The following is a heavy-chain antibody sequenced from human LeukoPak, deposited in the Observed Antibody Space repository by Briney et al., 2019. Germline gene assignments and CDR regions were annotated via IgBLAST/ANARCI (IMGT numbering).Heavy chain of an antibody. CDR3: ARDGQTFRSGSYSDPFDY. CDR2: ISAYNGNT. V-gene: IGHV1-18*01. D-gene: IGHD1-26*01. CDR1: GYTFTSYG. J-gene: IGHJ4*02. Sequence: ASVKVSCKASGYTFTSYGISWVRQAPGQGLECMGWISAYNGNTNYAQKLQGRVTMTTDPSTSTAYRELRSLRSDDTPVYYCARDGQTFRSGSYSDPFDYWGQGTLVTVSS.